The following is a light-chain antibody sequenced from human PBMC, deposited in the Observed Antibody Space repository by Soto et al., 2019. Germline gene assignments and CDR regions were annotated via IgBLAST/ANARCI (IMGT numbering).Light chain of an antibody. Sequence: DIQMTQSPSTLSASVGDRVTITCRASQSISSWLAWYQQKPGKAPKLLIYDASSFESGVPSRVSGSGSGTEFTLTISSLQPDDFATYYCQQYNSWTFGQGTKVKIK. J-gene: IGKJ1*01. CDR1: QSISSW. CDR3: QQYNSWT. CDR2: DAS. V-gene: IGKV1-5*01.